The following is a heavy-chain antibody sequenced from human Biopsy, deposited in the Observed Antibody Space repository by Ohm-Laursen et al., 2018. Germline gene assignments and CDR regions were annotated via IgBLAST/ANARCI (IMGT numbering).Heavy chain of an antibody. CDR3: ARMPHFDY. J-gene: IGHJ4*02. Sequence: TLSLTCAVYGESFNGYYWSWIRQPPGKGLEWIGYISYSGNTNYNPSLKSRATMSLDTSKNQFSLRLIYVTAVDTAVYYCARMPHFDYWGQGILVTVSS. CDR1: GESFNGYY. V-gene: IGHV4-59*01. CDR2: ISYSGNT. D-gene: IGHD2-2*01.